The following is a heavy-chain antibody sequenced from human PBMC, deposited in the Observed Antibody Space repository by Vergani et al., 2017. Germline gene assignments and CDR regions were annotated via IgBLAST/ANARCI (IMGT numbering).Heavy chain of an antibody. J-gene: IGHJ6*02. CDR1: GFTLSSYN. V-gene: IGHV3-33*08. D-gene: IGHD2-2*01. CDR3: ARTPHGTSFYYGLDV. Sequence: VQLVESGGGLVQPGGSLRLSCAASGFTLSSYNMNWVRQAPGKGLEWVAVIWLDGSNNYYADSVKGRFTISRDNSKNALYLQMNSLRVEDTAVYYCARTPHGTSFYYGLDVWGQGTTVTVSS. CDR2: IWLDGSNN.